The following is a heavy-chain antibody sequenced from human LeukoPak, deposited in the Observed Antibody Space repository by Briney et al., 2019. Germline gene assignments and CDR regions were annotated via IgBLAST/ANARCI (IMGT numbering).Heavy chain of an antibody. D-gene: IGHD3-9*01. CDR3: ARGPGRYFDWLFSAEPRGFDY. CDR1: GYTFTSYD. CDR2: MNPNSGNT. J-gene: IGHJ4*02. Sequence: ASVKVSCKASGYTFTSYDINWVRQATGQGLEWVGWMNPNSGNTGYAQKFQGRVTMTRNTSISTAYMELSSLRSEDTAVYYYARGPGRYFDWLFSAEPRGFDYWGQGTLVTVSS. V-gene: IGHV1-8*01.